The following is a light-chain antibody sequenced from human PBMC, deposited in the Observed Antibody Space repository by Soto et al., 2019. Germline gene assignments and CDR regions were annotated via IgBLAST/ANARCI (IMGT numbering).Light chain of an antibody. V-gene: IGKV1-5*03. J-gene: IGKJ1*01. Sequence: DIQMTQSPSTLSASVGDSVTITCRASQSISTCLAWSQQKPGKAPKFLIYRASSLESGIPSRFSGSGSGTEFTLTISSLEPDDFATYYCQQYNSYPRTFGRGTKVEIK. CDR1: QSISTC. CDR2: RAS. CDR3: QQYNSYPRT.